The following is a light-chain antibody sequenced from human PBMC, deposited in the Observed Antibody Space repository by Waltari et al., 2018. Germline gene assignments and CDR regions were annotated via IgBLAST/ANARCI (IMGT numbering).Light chain of an antibody. CDR3: MQGTHWPWT. Sequence: QSLTHSDRNTCLSWVQQRPGQSPRRLFYRSSGRAFGVPDRFSGSGSGTDFTLRISRMEAEDVGVYYCMQGTHWPWTFGQGTKVEL. CDR1: QSLTHSDRNTC. J-gene: IGKJ1*01. V-gene: IGKV2-30*02. CDR2: RSS.